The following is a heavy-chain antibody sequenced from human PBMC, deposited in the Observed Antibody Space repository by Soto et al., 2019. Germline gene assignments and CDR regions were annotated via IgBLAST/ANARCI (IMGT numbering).Heavy chain of an antibody. Sequence: GGSLRLSCAASGFTFSSYGINWIRLSPGEGLEWVSVISGGGDTTYYTPSVKGRFTISRDDFRNTLYLQMNSLRTEDTAIYYCAKLRDFVVLPAGILDYWGPGTLVTVSS. D-gene: IGHD2-8*01. CDR2: ISGGGDTT. J-gene: IGHJ4*02. V-gene: IGHV3-23*01. CDR3: AKLRDFVVLPAGILDY. CDR1: GFTFSSYG.